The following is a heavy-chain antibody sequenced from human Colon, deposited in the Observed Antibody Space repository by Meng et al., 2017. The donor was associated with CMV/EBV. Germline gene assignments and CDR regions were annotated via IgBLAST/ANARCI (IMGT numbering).Heavy chain of an antibody. V-gene: IGHV3-9*01. CDR3: AKDIWIGHRLTGYSSGWDY. Sequence: GGPLRLSCAASGFTFDDYAMHWVRQAPGKGLEWVSGISWNSGSIGYADSVKGRFTISRDNAKNSLYLQMNSLRAEDTALYYCAKDIWIGHRLTGYSSGWDYWGQGTLVTVSS. CDR1: GFTFDDYA. D-gene: IGHD6-19*01. J-gene: IGHJ4*02. CDR2: ISWNSGSI.